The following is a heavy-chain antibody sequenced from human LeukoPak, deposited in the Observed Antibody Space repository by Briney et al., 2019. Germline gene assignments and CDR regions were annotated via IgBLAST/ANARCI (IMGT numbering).Heavy chain of an antibody. V-gene: IGHV3-11*01. CDR3: ARGSSSYGHDYALDY. D-gene: IGHD4-17*01. CDR2: ISSSGSTI. J-gene: IGHJ4*02. Sequence: GGSLRLSCAASGFTFSDYYMSWIRQAPGKGLEWVSYISSSGSTIYYADSVKGRFTISRDNAKDSLYLQMNSLRAEDTAVYYCARGSSSYGHDYALDYWGQGTLVTVSS. CDR1: GFTFSDYY.